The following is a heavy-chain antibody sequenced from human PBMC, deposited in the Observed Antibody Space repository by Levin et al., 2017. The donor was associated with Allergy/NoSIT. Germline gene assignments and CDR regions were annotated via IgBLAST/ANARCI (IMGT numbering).Heavy chain of an antibody. CDR2: IDPSDSYI. CDR1: GYSFTNYW. Sequence: GGSLRLSCKGSGYSFTNYWISWVRQTPGKGLEWIGKIDPSDSYINYSPSFQGHVTISVDKSVSTAYLQWSSLKASDTAMYYCAKDKLSHAPSGIDYWGQGTLVTVSS. CDR3: AKDKLSHAPSGIDY. V-gene: IGHV5-10-1*01. D-gene: IGHD3-10*01. J-gene: IGHJ4*02.